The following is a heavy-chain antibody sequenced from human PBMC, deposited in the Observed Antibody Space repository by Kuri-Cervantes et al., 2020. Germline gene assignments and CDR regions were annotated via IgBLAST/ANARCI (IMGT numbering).Heavy chain of an antibody. D-gene: IGHD3-22*01. CDR1: GGSFSGYY. CDR3: VGDHYDDSGYAGLVA. J-gene: IGHJ5*02. Sequence: GSLRLSCAVYGGSFSGYYWSWIRQPPGKGLEWIGEINHSGSTNYNPSLKSRVTISVDTSKNQFSLKLSSVTAADTAVYYCVGDHYDDSGYAGLVAWGQGILVTVSS. V-gene: IGHV4-34*01. CDR2: INHSGST.